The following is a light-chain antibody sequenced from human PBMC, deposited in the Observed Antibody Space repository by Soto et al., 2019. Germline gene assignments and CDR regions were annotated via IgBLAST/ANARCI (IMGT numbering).Light chain of an antibody. CDR3: AAWDASLSACV. CDR1: SSDVGSYDY. Sequence: QSVLTQPPSASGSPGQSVTISCTGTSSDVGSYDYVSWYQQHPGKAPKLMIYEVNKRPSGVPDRFSGSKSGNTASLTVSGLQPEDEADYYCAAWDASLSACVFGNGTKVTVL. CDR2: EVN. V-gene: IGLV2-8*01. J-gene: IGLJ1*01.